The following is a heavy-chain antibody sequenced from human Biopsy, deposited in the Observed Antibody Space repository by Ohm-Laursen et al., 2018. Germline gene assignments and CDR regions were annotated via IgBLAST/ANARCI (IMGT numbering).Heavy chain of an antibody. V-gene: IGHV3-15*01. CDR1: GFPFTNAW. CDR3: LSNWLDP. J-gene: IGHJ5*02. Sequence: SLRLSCAASGFPFTNAWMSWVRQAPGKGLEWVGRIKSKTGGGTIDYAASVKGRFSISRDDSKNTLYLQMNSLKTEDTAVYYCLSNWLDPWGQGTLVTVPS. CDR2: IKSKTGGGTI.